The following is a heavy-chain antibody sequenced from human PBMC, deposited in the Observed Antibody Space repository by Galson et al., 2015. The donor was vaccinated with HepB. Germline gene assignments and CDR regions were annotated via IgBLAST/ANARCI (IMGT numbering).Heavy chain of an antibody. V-gene: IGHV1-69*13. CDR3: ARRGPGWFDY. D-gene: IGHD1-14*01. J-gene: IGHJ4*02. Sequence: SVKVSCKASGGTFSSYAISWVRQAPGQGLEWMGGIIPIFGTANYAQKFQGRVTVTADESTSTAYMELSSLRSEDAAVYYCARRGPGWFDYCGQGTLVSVSS. CDR2: IIPIFGTA. CDR1: GGTFSSYA.